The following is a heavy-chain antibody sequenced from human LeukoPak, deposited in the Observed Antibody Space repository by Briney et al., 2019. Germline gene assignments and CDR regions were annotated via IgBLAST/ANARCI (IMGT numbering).Heavy chain of an antibody. J-gene: IGHJ5*02. CDR3: ARLSRGRWELLTGGWSDP. CDR1: GGTFSSYA. CDR2: INPSGGST. Sequence: ASVKVSCKASGGTFSSYAISWVRQAPGQGLEWMGIINPSGGSTSYAQKFQGRVTMTRDTSTSTVYMELSSLRSEDTAVYYCARLSRGRWELLTGGWSDPWGQGTLVTVSS. D-gene: IGHD1-26*01. V-gene: IGHV1-46*01.